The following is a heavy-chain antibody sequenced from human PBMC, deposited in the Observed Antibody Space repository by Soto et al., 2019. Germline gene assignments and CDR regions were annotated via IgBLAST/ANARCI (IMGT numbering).Heavy chain of an antibody. D-gene: IGHD2-21*02. CDR2: ISGSGGST. Sequence: EVQLLESGGGLVQTGGSLRLSCAASGFTFSSYAMSWVRQAPGKGLEWVSAISGSGGSTYYADSVKGRFTISRDNSKNTLYLQMNSLRAEDTAVYYCAKDVVGRVLAYCGGDCYSAEYFQHWGQGTLVTVSS. V-gene: IGHV3-23*01. CDR1: GFTFSSYA. CDR3: AKDVVGRVLAYCGGDCYSAEYFQH. J-gene: IGHJ1*01.